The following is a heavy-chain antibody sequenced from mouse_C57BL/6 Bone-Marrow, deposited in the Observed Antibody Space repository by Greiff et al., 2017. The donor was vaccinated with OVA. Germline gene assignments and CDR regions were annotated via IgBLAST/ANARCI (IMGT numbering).Heavy chain of an antibody. CDR1: GYTFTSYW. CDR3: ARSHWAWFAY. CDR2: IDPSDSYT. D-gene: IGHD4-1*01. J-gene: IGHJ3*01. V-gene: IGHV1-69*01. Sequence: QVQLQQPGAELVMPGASVKLSCKASGYTFTSYWMHWVKQRPGQGLEWIGEIDPSDSYTNYNQKFKGKSTLTVDKSSSTAYMQLSSLTSEDSAVYYFARSHWAWFAYWGQGTLVTVSA.